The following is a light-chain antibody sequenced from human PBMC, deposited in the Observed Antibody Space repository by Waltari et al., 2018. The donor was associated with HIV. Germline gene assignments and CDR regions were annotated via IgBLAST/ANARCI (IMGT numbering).Light chain of an antibody. CDR2: AAS. CDR3: QQYKGYPLT. CDR1: HDISNY. Sequence: DIQMTQSPSSLSASVGDRGTITCRASHDISNYLAWFQQRPGEAPKSLIYAASTLQSGVPSKFRGSGSETYFTLTINSLQSEDSATYYCQQYKGYPLTFGQGTRLEIK. J-gene: IGKJ5*01. V-gene: IGKV1-16*02.